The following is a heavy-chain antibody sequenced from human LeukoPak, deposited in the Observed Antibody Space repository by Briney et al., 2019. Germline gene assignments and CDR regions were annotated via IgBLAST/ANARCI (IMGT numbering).Heavy chain of an antibody. CDR1: GFPFSSFA. CDR3: ASITIPELSRLEDEY. Sequence: TGGSLRLSLEASGFPFSSFAMSGVRRAPGKGLEWSSSISSSSSYIYYADSVKGRFTISRDNAKNSLYLQMNSLRAKDTAVYYCASITIPELSRLEDEYWGQGTLVTVSS. D-gene: IGHD1-14*01. J-gene: IGHJ4*02. CDR2: ISSSSSYI. V-gene: IGHV3-21*01.